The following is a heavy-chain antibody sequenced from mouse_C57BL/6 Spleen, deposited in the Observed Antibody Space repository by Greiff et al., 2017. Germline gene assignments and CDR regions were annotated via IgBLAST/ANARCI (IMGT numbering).Heavy chain of an antibody. CDR1: GFTFSDYY. J-gene: IGHJ2*01. V-gene: IGHV5-16*01. D-gene: IGHD2-2*01. Sequence: EVMLVESEGGLVQPGSSMKLSCTASGFTFSDYYIAWVRQVPEKGLEWVANINYDGISAYSLDYLNSRFIISCYNATHLLYLQMSSLKSEDTATYYWARDGYPYFDYGGQGTTRTVSS. CDR2: INYDGISA. CDR3: ARDGYPYFDY.